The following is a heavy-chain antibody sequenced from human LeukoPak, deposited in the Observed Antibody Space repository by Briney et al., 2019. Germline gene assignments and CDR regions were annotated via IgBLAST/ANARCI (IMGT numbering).Heavy chain of an antibody. D-gene: IGHD3-22*01. Sequence: QPGGSLRLSCAASGFTFSTSWMNWVRQAPGKGLEWVASIKEDGSEQYYVDSVKGRFTISRDNAKNSLYLQMNSLRAEDTAVYYCARGNYYDRSGYFNFWGQGTLVTVSS. J-gene: IGHJ4*02. CDR2: IKEDGSEQ. CDR3: ARGNYYDRSGYFNF. CDR1: GFTFSTSW. V-gene: IGHV3-7*01.